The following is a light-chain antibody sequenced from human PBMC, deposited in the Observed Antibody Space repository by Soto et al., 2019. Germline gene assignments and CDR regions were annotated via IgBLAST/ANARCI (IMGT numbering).Light chain of an antibody. Sequence: QSALTQPASVSGSPGQSISISCTGTSSDVGGYNYVSWYQQHPGKAPKLMIYDVSNRPSGVSNRFSGSKSGNTASLTISGLQDEDEADYYCSSYTSSSTLGVFGVGTKVNVL. CDR3: SSYTSSSTLGV. V-gene: IGLV2-14*01. CDR1: SSDVGGYNY. J-gene: IGLJ2*01. CDR2: DVS.